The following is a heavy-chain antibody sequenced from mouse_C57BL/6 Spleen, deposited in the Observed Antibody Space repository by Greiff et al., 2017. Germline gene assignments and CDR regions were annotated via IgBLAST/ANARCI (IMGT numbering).Heavy chain of an antibody. D-gene: IGHD1-1*01. J-gene: IGHJ3*01. CDR2: IYPGSGST. CDR3: ARDYYGSSWFAY. Sequence: QVQLKQPGAELVKPGASVTMSCKASGYTFTSYWITWVKQRPGQGLEWIGDIYPGSGSTNYNEKFKSKATLTVDTSSSTAYMQLSSLTSEDSAVYYCARDYYGSSWFAYWGQGTLVTVSA. CDR1: GYTFTSYW. V-gene: IGHV1-55*01.